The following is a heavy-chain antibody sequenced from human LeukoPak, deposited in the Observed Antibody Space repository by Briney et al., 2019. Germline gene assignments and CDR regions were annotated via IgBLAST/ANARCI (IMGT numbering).Heavy chain of an antibody. CDR1: GFTFSSYW. CDR2: ISSSSTYI. V-gene: IGHV3-21*01. Sequence: GGSLRLSCAASGFTFSSYWMSWVRQAPGKGLEWVSSISSSSTYIYYADSVKGRFTISRDNAKNSLYLQMNSLRAEDTAVYYCARFPFISYYFDYWGQGTLVTVSS. D-gene: IGHD3-3*02. J-gene: IGHJ4*02. CDR3: ARFPFISYYFDY.